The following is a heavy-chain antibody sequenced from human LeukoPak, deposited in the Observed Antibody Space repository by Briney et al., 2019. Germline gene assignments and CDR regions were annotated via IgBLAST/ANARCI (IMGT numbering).Heavy chain of an antibody. V-gene: IGHV3-11*01. CDR3: AGENF. J-gene: IGHJ6*04. CDR1: GFIFSDYS. Sequence: GESLSLSRVLSGFIFSDYSVNWVRPAARQGREWVAYISESGDSTHYIDSVGGRITISREDPKSPLYVEMTGLRAEDSGTYYGAGENFWGKGTTVVVSS. CDR2: ISESGDST.